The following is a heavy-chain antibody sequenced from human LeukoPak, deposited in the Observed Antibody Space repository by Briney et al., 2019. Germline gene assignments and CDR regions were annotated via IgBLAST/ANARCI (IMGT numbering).Heavy chain of an antibody. CDR3: ASSQYSSSPWGY. D-gene: IGHD6-13*01. Sequence: GGSLRLSFAASGFPFSSYGMPWVRPAPGQGLEWVAVISYDGSNKYYADSVKGRFTISRDNSKNTLYLQMNSLRAEDTAVYYCASSQYSSSPWGYWGQGTLVTVSS. V-gene: IGHV3-30*03. CDR1: GFPFSSYG. CDR2: ISYDGSNK. J-gene: IGHJ4*02.